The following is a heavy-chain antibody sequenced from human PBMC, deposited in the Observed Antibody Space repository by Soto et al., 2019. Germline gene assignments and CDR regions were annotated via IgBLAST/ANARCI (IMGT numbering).Heavy chain of an antibody. CDR1: GFTFSSYS. CDR2: ISNSNSTI. V-gene: IGHV3-48*01. CDR3: ARVTTVVTPGY. J-gene: IGHJ4*02. D-gene: IGHD4-17*01. Sequence: VQLVESGGGLVQPGGSLRLSCAASGFTFSSYSMNWVRQAPGKGREWVSYISNSNSTIYYADSVKGRFTISRDNAKTSLYLQMNSLRAEDTAVYYCARVTTVVTPGYWGQGTLVTVSS.